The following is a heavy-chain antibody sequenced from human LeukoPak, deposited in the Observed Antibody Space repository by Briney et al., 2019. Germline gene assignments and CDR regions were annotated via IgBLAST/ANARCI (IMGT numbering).Heavy chain of an antibody. Sequence: GESLKISCKGPGFTFSTYSFAWVRQMPGKGLEWMGVIYAGDSSTRYSPSFQGQVTISVDKSISTAYLQWRSLKASDSAIYYCARHSCYDSWGQGTLVTVSS. J-gene: IGHJ4*02. CDR2: IYAGDSST. V-gene: IGHV5-51*01. CDR1: GFTFSTYS. CDR3: ARHSCYDS. D-gene: IGHD3-16*01.